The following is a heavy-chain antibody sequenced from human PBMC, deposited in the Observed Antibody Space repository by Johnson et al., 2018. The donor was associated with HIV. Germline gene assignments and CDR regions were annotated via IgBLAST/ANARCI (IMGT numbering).Heavy chain of an antibody. J-gene: IGHJ3*02. D-gene: IGHD6-19*01. CDR3: AKGPYSSGWDSGGGAFDI. V-gene: IGHV3-30-3*01. CDR1: GFTFSSYA. Sequence: QVQLVESGGGVVQPGRSLRLSCAASGFTFSSYAMHWVRQAPGKGLEWVAVISYDGSNKYYADSVKGRFTLYRDNSKNTLYLQRNSLRAEDTALYHCAKGPYSSGWDSGGGAFDIWGQGTMVTVSS. CDR2: ISYDGSNK.